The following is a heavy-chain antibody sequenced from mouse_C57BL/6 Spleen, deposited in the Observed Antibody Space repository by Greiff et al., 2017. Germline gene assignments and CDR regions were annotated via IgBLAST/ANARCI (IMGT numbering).Heavy chain of an antibody. CDR3: ARDSNYYY. J-gene: IGHJ2*01. CDR1: GFTFSSYA. Sequence: EVKVEESGGGLVKPGGSLKLSCAASGFTFSSYAMSWVRQTPEKRLEWVATISDGGSYTYYPDNVKGRFTISRDNAKNNLYLQMSHLKSEDTAMYYCARDSNYYYWGQGTTLTVSS. D-gene: IGHD2-5*01. CDR2: ISDGGSYT. V-gene: IGHV5-4*01.